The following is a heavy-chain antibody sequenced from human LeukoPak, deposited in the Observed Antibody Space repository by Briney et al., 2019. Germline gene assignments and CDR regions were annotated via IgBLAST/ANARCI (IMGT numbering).Heavy chain of an antibody. Sequence: GSSLRLSCAASGFTFDDYAMHWFRQAPAKGLEWVSGISWNSGSIGYADSVKGRFTISRDNAKNSLYLQMNSLRAEDVALYYCAKDFGAARKNFDYWGQGTLVTVSS. CDR3: AKDFGAARKNFDY. CDR1: GFTFDDYA. D-gene: IGHD6-6*01. V-gene: IGHV3-9*03. CDR2: ISWNSGSI. J-gene: IGHJ4*02.